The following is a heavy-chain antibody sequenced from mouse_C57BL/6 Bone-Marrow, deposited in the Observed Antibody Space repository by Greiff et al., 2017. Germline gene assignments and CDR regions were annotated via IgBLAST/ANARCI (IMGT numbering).Heavy chain of an antibody. CDR3: ARHHDYLYAMDY. Sequence: EVKLVESGGGLVQPGGSLKLSCAASGFTFSDYYMYWVRQTPEKRLEWVAYISNGGGSTYYPDTVKGRFTISRDNAKNTLYLQMSRLKSEDTAMYYCARHHDYLYAMDYWGQGTSVTVSS. CDR1: GFTFSDYY. CDR2: ISNGGGST. D-gene: IGHD2-4*01. V-gene: IGHV5-12*01. J-gene: IGHJ4*01.